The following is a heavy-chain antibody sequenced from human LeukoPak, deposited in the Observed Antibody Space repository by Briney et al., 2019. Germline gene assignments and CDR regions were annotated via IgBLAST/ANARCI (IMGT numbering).Heavy chain of an antibody. CDR3: ARSIAANRDDAFDI. J-gene: IGHJ3*02. D-gene: IGHD6-13*01. CDR1: AFTVSSNY. V-gene: IGHV3-53*04. CDR2: IYSGGST. Sequence: PGGSLRLSCAASAFTVSSNYMSWVRQAPGKGLEWVSVIYSGGSTYYADSVKGRFTISRHNSKNTLYLQMNSLRAEDTAVYYCARSIAANRDDAFDIWGQGTMVTVSS.